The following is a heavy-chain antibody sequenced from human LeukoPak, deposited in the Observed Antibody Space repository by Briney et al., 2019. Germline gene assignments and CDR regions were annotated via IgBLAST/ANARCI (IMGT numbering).Heavy chain of an antibody. CDR3: ANAKDYYYGMDV. J-gene: IGHJ6*02. Sequence: QPGGSLRLSCAASGFTFSSYAMSWVRQAPGKGLEWVSAISGSGGSTYYADSVKGRFTISRDNSKNTLYLQMNSLRAEDTAVYYCANAKDYYYGMDVWGQGTTVTVSS. CDR2: ISGSGGST. V-gene: IGHV3-23*01. CDR1: GFTFSSYA.